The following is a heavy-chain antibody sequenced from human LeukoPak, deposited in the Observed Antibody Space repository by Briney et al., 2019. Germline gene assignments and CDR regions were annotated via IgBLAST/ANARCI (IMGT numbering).Heavy chain of an antibody. Sequence: SCKASGYTFTDYYMHWVRQAPGKGLEYVSAISSNGGSTYYANSVKGRFTISRDNSKNTLYLQMGSLRAEDMAVYYCARDRRGAISSTKIDYWGQGTLVTVSS. CDR1: GYTFTDYY. V-gene: IGHV3-64*01. CDR3: ARDRRGAISSTKIDY. J-gene: IGHJ4*02. D-gene: IGHD3-16*02. CDR2: ISSNGGST.